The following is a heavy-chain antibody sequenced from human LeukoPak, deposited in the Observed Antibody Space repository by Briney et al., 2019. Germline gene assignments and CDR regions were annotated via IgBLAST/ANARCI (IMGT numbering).Heavy chain of an antibody. V-gene: IGHV4-31*03. Sequence: TLSFTCTVSGGSISSGGYYWSWIRQHPGKGLEWIGYIYYSGSTYYNPSLKSRVTISVDTSKNQFSLKLSSVTAADTAVYYCARLYFDSTYYFDYWGQGTLVTVSS. CDR1: GGSISSGGYY. CDR2: IYYSGST. CDR3: ARLYFDSTYYFDY. J-gene: IGHJ4*02. D-gene: IGHD3-9*01.